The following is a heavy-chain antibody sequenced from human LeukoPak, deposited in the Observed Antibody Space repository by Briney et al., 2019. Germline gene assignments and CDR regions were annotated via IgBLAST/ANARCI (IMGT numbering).Heavy chain of an antibody. V-gene: IGHV3-30*03. J-gene: IGHJ5*02. D-gene: IGHD6-13*01. Sequence: GGSLRLSCAASGFTFTSYVVHWVRQAPGKGLQWVALISYDGSNKYYADSVKGRFTISRDNSKNTLYLQMNSLRAEDTAVYYCARPRGAAAGTFGFDPWGQGTLVTVSS. CDR1: GFTFTSYV. CDR2: ISYDGSNK. CDR3: ARPRGAAAGTFGFDP.